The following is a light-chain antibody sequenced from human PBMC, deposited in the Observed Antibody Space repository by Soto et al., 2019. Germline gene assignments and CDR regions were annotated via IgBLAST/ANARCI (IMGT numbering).Light chain of an antibody. CDR3: QQRSVWPIT. CDR1: QTISSW. Sequence: DLQMTQSPSTLSGSVGDRVTITCRASQTISSWLAWYQQKPGKAPNLLIYKASTLKSGVPSRFSGSGSGTELTITISGLEPEDFEVYYCQQRSVWPITFGQGTRLEIK. J-gene: IGKJ5*01. V-gene: IGKV1-5*03. CDR2: KAS.